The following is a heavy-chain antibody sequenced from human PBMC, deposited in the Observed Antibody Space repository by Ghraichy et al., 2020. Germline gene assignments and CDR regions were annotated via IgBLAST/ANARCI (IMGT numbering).Heavy chain of an antibody. J-gene: IGHJ4*02. Sequence: GGSLRLSCAASGFTFSSYVMGWVRQAPGKGLEWVSGISGSSITTSYADSVKGRFTISRDNSKNTLYLQMISLGAADTAVYYCAKASGSNYGYFDYWGQGTLVPVSS. V-gene: IGHV3-23*01. CDR3: AKASGSNYGYFDY. CDR2: ISGSSITT. CDR1: GFTFSSYV. D-gene: IGHD1-26*01.